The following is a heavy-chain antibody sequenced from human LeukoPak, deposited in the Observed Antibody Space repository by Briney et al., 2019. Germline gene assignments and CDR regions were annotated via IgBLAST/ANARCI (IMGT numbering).Heavy chain of an antibody. CDR1: GYTFTGYY. CDR2: INPNSGGT. Sequence: ASVKASCKASGYTFTGYYMHWVRQAPGQGLEWMGWINPNSGGTNYAQKFQGRVTMTRDTSISTAYMELSRLRSDDTAVYYCARDTWDSSGYYSDWGQGTLVTVSS. D-gene: IGHD3-22*01. J-gene: IGHJ4*02. CDR3: ARDTWDSSGYYSD. V-gene: IGHV1-2*02.